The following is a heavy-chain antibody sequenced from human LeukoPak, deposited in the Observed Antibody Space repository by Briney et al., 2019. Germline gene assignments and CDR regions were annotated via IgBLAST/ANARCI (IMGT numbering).Heavy chain of an antibody. V-gene: IGHV3-30*16. J-gene: IGHJ4*02. CDR1: GGTFSSYA. CDR3: ARDEGGSFDY. CDR2: ISYDGSNK. Sequence: SCKASGGTFSSYAISWVRQAPGQGLEWVAVISYDGSNKYYADSVKGRFTISRDNSKNTLYLQMNSLRAEDTAVYYCARDEGGSFDYWGQGTLVTVSS. D-gene: IGHD1-26*01.